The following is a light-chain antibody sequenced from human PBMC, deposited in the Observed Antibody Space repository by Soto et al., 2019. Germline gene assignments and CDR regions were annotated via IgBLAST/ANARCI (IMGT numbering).Light chain of an antibody. CDR1: SSDVVGYNY. V-gene: IGLV2-14*03. CDR2: DVS. J-gene: IGLJ1*01. Sequence: QSALTQPASVSGSPGQSITISCAGTSSDVVGYNYISWYQHHPGKAPKLMIYDVSNRPSGVSNRLSGSKSGNTASLSISGLQPEDEADYYCCSYRTSNTRQIVCGTGTKVTVL. CDR3: CSYRTSNTRQIV.